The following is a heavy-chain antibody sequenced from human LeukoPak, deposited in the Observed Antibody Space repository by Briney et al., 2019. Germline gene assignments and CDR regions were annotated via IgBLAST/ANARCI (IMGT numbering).Heavy chain of an antibody. Sequence: PGGSLRLSCAASGFTFSSYWMHWVREVPGKGLVWVSRINSDGSSTSYADSVKGRFTISRDSAKNTLYLQMNSLRAEDTAVYYCARGRDWNYGDYWGQGTLVTVSS. V-gene: IGHV3-74*01. J-gene: IGHJ4*02. CDR3: ARGRDWNYGDY. CDR1: GFTFSSYW. D-gene: IGHD1-7*01. CDR2: INSDGSST.